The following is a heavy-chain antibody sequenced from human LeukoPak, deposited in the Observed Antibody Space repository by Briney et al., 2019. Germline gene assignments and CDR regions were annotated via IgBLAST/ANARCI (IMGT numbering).Heavy chain of an antibody. D-gene: IGHD2-21*02. J-gene: IGHJ2*01. V-gene: IGHV1-69*04. CDR1: GCTFSSYA. Sequence: SVKVSCKASGCTFSSYAISWVRQAPGQGLEWMVRIIAILGIPNYAQKVQGRVTITADKSTTTAYMELSRLRSEDTAVYYCATEAIVVVTARDYWYFDLWGRGTRVTVSS. CDR3: ATEAIVVVTARDYWYFDL. CDR2: IIAILGIP.